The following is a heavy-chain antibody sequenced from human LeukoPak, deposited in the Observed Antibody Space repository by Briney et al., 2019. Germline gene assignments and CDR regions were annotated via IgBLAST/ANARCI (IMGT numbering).Heavy chain of an antibody. J-gene: IGHJ4*02. Sequence: ASVKVSCKASGYTFTSYAMHWVHQAPGQRLEWMGWINAGNGNTKYSQKSQGRVTITRDTSASTAYMELSSLRSEDTAVYYCARAPGIYYYDSSGYFPLGYWGQGTLVTVSS. CDR3: ARAPGIYYYDSSGYFPLGY. CDR2: INAGNGNT. V-gene: IGHV1-3*01. D-gene: IGHD3-22*01. CDR1: GYTFTSYA.